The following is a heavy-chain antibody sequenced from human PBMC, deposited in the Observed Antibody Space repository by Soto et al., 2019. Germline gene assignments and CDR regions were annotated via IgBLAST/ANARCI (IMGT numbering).Heavy chain of an antibody. CDR1: GGSISSYY. D-gene: IGHD6-13*01. Sequence: SETLSLTCTVSGGSISSYYWIWIRQPAGKGLEWIGRIYTSGSTNYNPSLKSRVTMSVDTSKNQFSLKLSSVTAADTAVYYCARDPGIAAAGAYYYGMDAWGQGTTVTVSS. V-gene: IGHV4-4*07. CDR3: ARDPGIAAAGAYYYGMDA. J-gene: IGHJ6*02. CDR2: IYTSGST.